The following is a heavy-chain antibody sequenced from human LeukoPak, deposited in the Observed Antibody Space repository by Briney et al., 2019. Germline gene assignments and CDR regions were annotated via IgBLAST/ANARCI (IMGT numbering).Heavy chain of an antibody. CDR2: IYTSGST. V-gene: IGHV4-4*07. Sequence: PSETLSLTCTVSGGSIRSHYWNWIRQPAGKGLEWIGRIYTSGSTNCNPSLKSRVTMSVDTSKNQFSLKLSSVTAADTAVYYCARERAVAGAYWYFDVWGRGTLVTVSS. CDR1: GGSIRSHY. CDR3: ARERAVAGAYWYFDV. D-gene: IGHD6-19*01. J-gene: IGHJ2*01.